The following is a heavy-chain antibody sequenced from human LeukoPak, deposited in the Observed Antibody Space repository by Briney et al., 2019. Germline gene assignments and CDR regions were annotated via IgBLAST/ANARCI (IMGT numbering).Heavy chain of an antibody. V-gene: IGHV1-58*02. CDR2: IVVGSGNT. D-gene: IGHD6-19*01. Sequence: ASVKVSCKASGFTFTSSAMQWVRQARGQRLEWIGWIVVGSGNTNYAQKFQERVTITRDMSTSTAYMELSSLRSEDTAVYYCAAVFAVAGKRDYDYWGQGTLVTVSS. CDR1: GFTFTSSA. J-gene: IGHJ4*02. CDR3: AAVFAVAGKRDYDY.